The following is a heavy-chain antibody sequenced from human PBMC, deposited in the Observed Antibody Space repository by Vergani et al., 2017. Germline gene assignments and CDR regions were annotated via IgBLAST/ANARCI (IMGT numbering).Heavy chain of an antibody. CDR3: AREQDPRGAFDI. CDR2: IWYDGSNK. CDR1: GFTFSSYG. V-gene: IGHV3-33*01. Sequence: QVQLVESGGGVVQPGRSLILSCAASGFTFSSYGMHWVRQAPGKGLEWVAVIWYDGSNKYYADSVKGRFTISRDNSKNTLYLQMNSLRAEDTAVYYCAREQDPRGAFDIWGQGTMVTVSS. J-gene: IGHJ3*02.